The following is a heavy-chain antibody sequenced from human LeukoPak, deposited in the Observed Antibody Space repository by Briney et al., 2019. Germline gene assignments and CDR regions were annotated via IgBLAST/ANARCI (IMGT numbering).Heavy chain of an antibody. CDR2: VYYSGST. J-gene: IGHJ4*02. CDR1: GASISGYY. CDR3: ARLRYNEGDYFDY. V-gene: IGHV4-59*08. D-gene: IGHD5-24*01. Sequence: SETLSLTCTVSGASISGYYWSWIRQPPGKGLEWVGFVYYSGSTNYNPSLKSRVTISVDTSKNQFSLKLSSVTAADTAVYYCARLRYNEGDYFDYWGQGTLVTVSS.